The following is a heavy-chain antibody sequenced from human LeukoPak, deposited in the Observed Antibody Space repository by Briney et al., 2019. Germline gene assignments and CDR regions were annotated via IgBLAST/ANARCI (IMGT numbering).Heavy chain of an antibody. CDR3: AKGPGGVTTRNYFDY. J-gene: IGHJ4*02. CDR1: GFTFSNYA. Sequence: GGSLRLSCAASGFTFSNYAMTWVRQAPGKGLEWVSIISGSGGSTYYADSVKGRFTISRDNSKNTLYLQMNSLRADDTAVYYFAKGPGGVTTRNYFDYWGQGTLVTVSS. V-gene: IGHV3-23*01. D-gene: IGHD3-16*01. CDR2: ISGSGGST.